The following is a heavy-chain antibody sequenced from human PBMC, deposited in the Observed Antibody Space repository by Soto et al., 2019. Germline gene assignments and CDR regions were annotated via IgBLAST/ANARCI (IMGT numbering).Heavy chain of an antibody. V-gene: IGHV4-39*01. D-gene: IGHD3-9*01. CDR3: ARHEYEDDILTGYSPTNWFDP. Sequence: PSETLSLTCTVSGGSISSSSYYWGWIRQPPGKGLEWIGSIYYSGSTYYNPSLKSRVTISVDTSKNQFSLKLSSVTAADTAVYYCARHEYEDDILTGYSPTNWFDPWGQGTLVTVSS. CDR1: GGSISSSSYY. J-gene: IGHJ5*02. CDR2: IYYSGST.